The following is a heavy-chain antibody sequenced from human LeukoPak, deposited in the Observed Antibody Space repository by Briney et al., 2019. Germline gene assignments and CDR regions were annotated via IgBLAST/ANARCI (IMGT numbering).Heavy chain of an antibody. Sequence: GGSLRLSCAASGFTVSSNYMSWVRQAPGKGLEWVSVIYSGGSTYYADSVKGRFTISRDNSKNTLYLQMNSLRAEDTAVYYCTSYGSGSCYDAFDIWGQGTMVTVSS. D-gene: IGHD3-10*01. V-gene: IGHV3-66*01. CDR3: TSYGSGSCYDAFDI. CDR2: IYSGGST. J-gene: IGHJ3*02. CDR1: GFTVSSNY.